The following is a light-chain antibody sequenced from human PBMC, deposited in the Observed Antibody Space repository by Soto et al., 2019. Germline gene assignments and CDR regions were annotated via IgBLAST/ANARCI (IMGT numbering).Light chain of an antibody. Sequence: EIVMTQSPATLSVSPGGSATLSCRASQHVSSNFAWYRQNPGQAPTLLIYRASTRATGIPARFSGSGSGKEFPLTISSLQSEDFAVYYCQQYNNLPYTFGQGTKLEIK. V-gene: IGKV3-15*01. J-gene: IGKJ2*01. CDR3: QQYNNLPYT. CDR2: RAS. CDR1: QHVSSN.